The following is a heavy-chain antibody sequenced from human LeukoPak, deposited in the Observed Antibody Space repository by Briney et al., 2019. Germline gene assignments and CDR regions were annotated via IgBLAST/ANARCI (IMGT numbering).Heavy chain of an antibody. V-gene: IGHV3-7*01. Sequence: PGGSLRLSCAASGFTFSNAWMSWVRQAPGKGLEWVANIKQDGSEKYYVDSVKGRFTISRDNAKNSLYLQMNSLRAEDTAVYYCARGGYDSSGYRIEDYWGQGTLVTVSS. CDR2: IKQDGSEK. D-gene: IGHD3-22*01. CDR3: ARGGYDSSGYRIEDY. J-gene: IGHJ4*02. CDR1: GFTFSNAW.